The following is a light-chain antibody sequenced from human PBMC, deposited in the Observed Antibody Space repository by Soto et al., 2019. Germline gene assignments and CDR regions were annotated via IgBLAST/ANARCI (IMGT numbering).Light chain of an antibody. V-gene: IGKV1-5*01. Sequence: DIQVTQSPSTLSASVGDRVTISCRASQSTSTWLARYQQKPGKAPKLLIYDASVLETGVSSRFSGSGAGTDFTLTISGLQPDDSATYYCQHYTTYSWTFGQGTKVE. CDR1: QSTSTW. CDR2: DAS. CDR3: QHYTTYSWT. J-gene: IGKJ1*01.